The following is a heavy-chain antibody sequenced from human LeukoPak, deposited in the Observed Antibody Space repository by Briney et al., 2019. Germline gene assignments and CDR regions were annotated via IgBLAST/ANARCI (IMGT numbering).Heavy chain of an antibody. CDR3: AADRGYSSGREV. CDR1: GFTFTSSA. V-gene: IGHV1-58*02. CDR2: IVVGSGNT. J-gene: IGHJ6*04. Sequence: ASVKVSCKASGFTFTSSAMKWVRQARGQRLEWIGWIVVGSGNTNYAQKFKERVTITRDMSTSTAYMELSSLRSEDTAVYYCAADRGYSSGREVWGKGTTVTVSS. D-gene: IGHD6-19*01.